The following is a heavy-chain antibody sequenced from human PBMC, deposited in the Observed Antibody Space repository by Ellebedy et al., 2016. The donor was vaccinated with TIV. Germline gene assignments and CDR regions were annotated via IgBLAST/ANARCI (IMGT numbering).Heavy chain of an antibody. V-gene: IGHV3-23*01. CDR3: AKGSIVAAG. CDR1: GFTFSSYA. Sequence: GESLKISCAASGFTFSSYAMSSVRQAPGKGLEWVSAISGSGGSTYYADSVKGRFTISRDNSKNTLYLQMNSLRAEDTAVYYCAKGSIVAAGWGQGTLVTVSS. CDR2: ISGSGGST. D-gene: IGHD6-13*01. J-gene: IGHJ4*02.